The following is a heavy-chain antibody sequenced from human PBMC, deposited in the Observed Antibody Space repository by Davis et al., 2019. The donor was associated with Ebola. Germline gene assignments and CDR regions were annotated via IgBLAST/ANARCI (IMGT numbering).Heavy chain of an antibody. V-gene: IGHV3-48*03. D-gene: IGHD5-18*01. J-gene: IGHJ4*02. CDR1: GFTFSSYE. CDR2: ISSSGSTI. CDR3: AKVGNTAMSLLMVDY. Sequence: GGSLRLSCAASGFTFSSYEMNWVRQAPGKGLEWVSYISSSGSTIYYADSVKGRFTISRDNSKNTLYLQMNSLRAEDTAVYYCAKVGNTAMSLLMVDYWGQGTLVTVSS.